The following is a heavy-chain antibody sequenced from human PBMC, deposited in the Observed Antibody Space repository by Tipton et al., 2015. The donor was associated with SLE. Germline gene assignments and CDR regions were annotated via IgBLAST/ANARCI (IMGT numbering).Heavy chain of an antibody. J-gene: IGHJ4*02. CDR2: IYYTGST. Sequence: TLSLTCSVSGESVDSGGYYWSWIRQHPGKGLDWIGYIYYTGSTYYNPSLKSRATISVDTSKNQFSLKLSSVTATDTAVYYCARDRDTAKVFIDWGQGTLVTVSS. CDR1: GESVDSGGYY. CDR3: ARDRDTAKVFID. V-gene: IGHV4-31*03. D-gene: IGHD5-18*01.